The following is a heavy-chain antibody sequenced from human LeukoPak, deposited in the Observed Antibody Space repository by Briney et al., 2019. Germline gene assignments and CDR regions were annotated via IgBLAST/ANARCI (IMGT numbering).Heavy chain of an antibody. Sequence: SETLSLTCTVSGGSISSGDYYWSWLRQPPGTGLEWIGYIYYSGSTYYNPSLKSRVTISVDTSKNQFSLKLSSVTAADTAVYYCARDAQLQYERWFDPWGQGTLVTVSS. CDR2: IYYSGST. D-gene: IGHD5-24*01. J-gene: IGHJ5*02. V-gene: IGHV4-30-4*08. CDR1: GGSISSGDYY. CDR3: ARDAQLQYERWFDP.